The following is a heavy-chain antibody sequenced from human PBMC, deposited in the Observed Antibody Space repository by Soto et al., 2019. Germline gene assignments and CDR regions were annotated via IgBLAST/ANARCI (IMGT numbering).Heavy chain of an antibody. V-gene: IGHV3-30*18. CDR2: ISYDGSNK. D-gene: IGHD1-7*01. CDR1: GFTFSSYG. CDR3: AKSATNWNYVHYYGMDV. J-gene: IGHJ6*02. Sequence: QVQLVESGGGVVQPGRSLRLSCAASGFTFSSYGMHWVRQAPGKGLEWVAVISYDGSNKYYADSVKGRFTISRDNSKNTLYLKMNSLRAEDTAVYYCAKSATNWNYVHYYGMDVWGQGTTVTVSS.